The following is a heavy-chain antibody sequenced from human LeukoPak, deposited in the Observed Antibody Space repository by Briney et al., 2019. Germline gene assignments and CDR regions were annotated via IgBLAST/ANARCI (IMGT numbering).Heavy chain of an antibody. V-gene: IGHV4-34*01. Sequence: PSETLSLTCAVYGGSFSGYYWSWIRQPPGKGLEWIWEINHSGSTNYNPSLKSRVTISVDTSKSQFSLKLSSVTAADTAVYYCARGKYVLLWFGELLRQDWFDPWGQGTLVTVSS. D-gene: IGHD3-10*01. J-gene: IGHJ5*02. CDR1: GGSFSGYY. CDR2: INHSGST. CDR3: ARGKYVLLWFGELLRQDWFDP.